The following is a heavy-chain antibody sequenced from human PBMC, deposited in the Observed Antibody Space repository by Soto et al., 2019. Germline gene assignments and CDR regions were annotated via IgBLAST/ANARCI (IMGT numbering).Heavy chain of an antibody. CDR2: INPSGGST. CDR1: GYTFTSYY. CDR3: ARDRDCGGDCYKDAFDI. Sequence: ASVKVSCKASGYTFTSYYMHWVRQAPGQGLEWMGIINPSGGSTSYAQKFQGRVTMTRDTSTSTVYMELSSLRSEDTAVYYCARDRDCGGDCYKDAFDIWGQGTMVTVSS. D-gene: IGHD2-21*02. J-gene: IGHJ3*02. V-gene: IGHV1-46*01.